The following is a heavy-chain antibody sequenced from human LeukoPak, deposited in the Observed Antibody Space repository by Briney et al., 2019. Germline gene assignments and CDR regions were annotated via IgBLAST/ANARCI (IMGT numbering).Heavy chain of an antibody. D-gene: IGHD4-11*01. V-gene: IGHV4-39*01. Sequence: SETLSLTCTVSGGSISSSSYYWGWIRQPPGKGLEWIGRIYYSGSTYYNASLKSRVTISVDTSKNQFSLKLSSVTAADTAVYYCASQGATVYYFDYWGQGTLVTVSS. J-gene: IGHJ4*02. CDR1: GGSISSSSYY. CDR2: IYYSGST. CDR3: ASQGATVYYFDY.